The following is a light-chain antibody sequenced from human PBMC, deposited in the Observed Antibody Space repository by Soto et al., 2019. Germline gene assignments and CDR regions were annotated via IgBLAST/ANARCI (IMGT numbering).Light chain of an antibody. CDR3: QQYSGLWT. CDR1: QSISSW. V-gene: IGKV1-5*01. J-gene: IGKJ1*01. CDR2: DAS. Sequence: DIQMTQSPSTLSASVGDRVTITCRASQSISSWLAWYQQKPGKVPKLLIYDASSLESGVPSTCSGSGSGTVFTLISSSLHPDVVATYYCQQYSGLWTFGQGTKVDIK.